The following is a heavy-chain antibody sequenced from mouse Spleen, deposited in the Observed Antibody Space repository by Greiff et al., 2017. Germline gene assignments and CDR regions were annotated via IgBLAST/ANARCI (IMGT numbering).Heavy chain of an antibody. V-gene: IGHV1-78*01. CDR1: GYTFTDHT. Sequence: VQLQQSDAELVKPGASVKISCKVSGYTFTDHTIHWMKQRPEQGLEWIGYIYPRDGSTKYNEKFKGKATLTADKSSSTAYMQLNSLTSEDSAVYFWASHYYGSSYDWYFDVWGAGTTVTVP. CDR2: IYPRDGST. J-gene: IGHJ1*01. D-gene: IGHD1-1*01. CDR3: ASHYYGSSYDWYFDV.